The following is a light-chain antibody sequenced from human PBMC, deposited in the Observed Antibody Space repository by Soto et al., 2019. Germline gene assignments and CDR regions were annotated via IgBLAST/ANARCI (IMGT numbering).Light chain of an antibody. J-gene: IGLJ3*02. V-gene: IGLV2-11*01. Sequence: QSALTQPRSVSGSPGQSVTISCTGTSSDVGGYNYVSWYQQHPGKAPKLMIYDVNKWASGVPDRFSGSKSGNTASLTIFGLQADDEADYYCCSYAGSHSWVFGGGTKVTVL. CDR2: DVN. CDR3: CSYAGSHSWV. CDR1: SSDVGGYNY.